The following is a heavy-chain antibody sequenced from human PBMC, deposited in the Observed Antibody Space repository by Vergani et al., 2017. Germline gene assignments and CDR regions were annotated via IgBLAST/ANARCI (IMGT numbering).Heavy chain of an antibody. CDR3: ARTVDDYTFYYYYYYMDV. J-gene: IGHJ6*03. V-gene: IGHV4-59*10. D-gene: IGHD5-24*01. CDR2: IYTSGST. Sequence: QVQLQQWGAGLLKPSETLSLTCAVYGGSFSGYYWSWIRQPAGKGLEWIGRIYTSGSTNYNPSLKSRVTISVDTSKNQFSLKLSSVTAADTAGYYCARTVDDYTFYYYYYYMDVWGKGTTVTVSS. CDR1: GGSFSGYY.